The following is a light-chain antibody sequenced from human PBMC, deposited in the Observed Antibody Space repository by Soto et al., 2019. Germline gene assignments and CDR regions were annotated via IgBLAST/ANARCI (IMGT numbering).Light chain of an antibody. CDR1: SGHSSYD. CDR2: LYSDSNH. Sequence: QSVLTQSPSASASLGASVKLTCTLSSGHSSYDISWHQHQPEKGPRHLMKLYSDSNHSKGVGNPYRVSGSSSRAERYITISRLQSEDEADYYCETWGYGNEVFGGGTKLTVL. CDR3: ETWGYGNEV. J-gene: IGLJ3*02. V-gene: IGLV4-69*01.